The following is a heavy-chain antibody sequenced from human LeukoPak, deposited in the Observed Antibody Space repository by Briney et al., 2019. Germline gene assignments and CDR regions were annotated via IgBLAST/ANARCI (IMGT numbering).Heavy chain of an antibody. J-gene: IGHJ4*02. D-gene: IGHD6-13*01. CDR2: INPSGGST. V-gene: IGHV1-46*01. CDR3: ARDLTVYSSSWYYFDY. CDR1: GYTFTSYY. Sequence: ASVKVSCKASGYTFTSYYMHWVRQAPGQGLEWMRIINPSGGSTSYAQKFQGRVTMTRDTSTSTVYMELSSLRSEDTAVYYCARDLTVYSSSWYYFDYWGQGTLVTVSS.